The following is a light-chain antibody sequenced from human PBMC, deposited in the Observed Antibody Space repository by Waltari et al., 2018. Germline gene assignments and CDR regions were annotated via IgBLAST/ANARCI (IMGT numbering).Light chain of an antibody. CDR3: QRRSNSTPWT. CDR2: DAS. Sequence: EIVLTQSPVTLSLSPGERATLSCRASQSVSTSLACYQHRPGQSPRLLIYDASTMATASPARFSGGGSGTDVTLTISSLEPEDFAVYYCQRRSNSTPWTFGQGTTVEVK. CDR1: QSVSTS. V-gene: IGKV3-11*01. J-gene: IGKJ1*01.